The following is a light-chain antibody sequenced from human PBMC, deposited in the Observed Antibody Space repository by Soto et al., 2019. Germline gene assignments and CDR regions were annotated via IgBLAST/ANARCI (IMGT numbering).Light chain of an antibody. V-gene: IGLV2-14*01. CDR1: SSDVGGYNF. CDR2: DVT. Sequence: QSALTQPASVSGSPGQSITISCTGTSSDVGGYNFVSWYQQHPGKAPKLMIYDVTNRPSGVSDRFSGSKSGNTASLTISGLQAEDEAHYYCTSYISSSTPFYVFGTGTKVTVL. J-gene: IGLJ1*01. CDR3: TSYISSSTPFYV.